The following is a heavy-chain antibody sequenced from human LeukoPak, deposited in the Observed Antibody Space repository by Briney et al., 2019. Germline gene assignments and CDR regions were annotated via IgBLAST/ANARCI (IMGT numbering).Heavy chain of an antibody. CDR2: ISWDGGST. D-gene: IGHD1-1*01. V-gene: IGHV3-43D*04. Sequence: PGGSLRLSCAASGFTFDDYAMHWVRQAPGKGLEWVSLISWDGGSTYYADSVKGRFTISRDNSKNSLYLQMNSLRAEDTALYYCAKEKQLELSSGLDYWGQGTLVTVSS. CDR3: AKEKQLELSSGLDY. CDR1: GFTFDDYA. J-gene: IGHJ4*02.